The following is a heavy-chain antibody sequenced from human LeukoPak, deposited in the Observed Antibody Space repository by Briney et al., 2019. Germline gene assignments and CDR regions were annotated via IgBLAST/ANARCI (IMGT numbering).Heavy chain of an antibody. Sequence: ASVKVSCKASGYTFTSYYMHWVRQAPGQGLEWMGIVNPSGGSTSYAQKFQGRVTMTRDTSTSTVYMELSSLRSEDTAVYYCARENGVYGMDVWGKGTTVTVSS. D-gene: IGHD3-3*01. CDR1: GYTFTSYY. J-gene: IGHJ6*04. V-gene: IGHV1-46*01. CDR2: VNPSGGST. CDR3: ARENGVYGMDV.